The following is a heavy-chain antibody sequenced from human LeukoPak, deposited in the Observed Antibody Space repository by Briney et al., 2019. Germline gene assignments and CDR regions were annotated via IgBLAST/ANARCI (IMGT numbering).Heavy chain of an antibody. CDR1: GYTFTGYY. CDR2: INPNSGGT. Sequence: ASVKVSCKASGYTFTGYYMHWVRQAPGQGLEWMGWINPNSGGTNYAQKFQGRVTMTTDTSTSTAYMELRSLRSDDTAVYYCARAVGNYYDSSGYCWFDPWGQGTLVTVSS. V-gene: IGHV1-2*02. D-gene: IGHD3-22*01. CDR3: ARAVGNYYDSSGYCWFDP. J-gene: IGHJ5*02.